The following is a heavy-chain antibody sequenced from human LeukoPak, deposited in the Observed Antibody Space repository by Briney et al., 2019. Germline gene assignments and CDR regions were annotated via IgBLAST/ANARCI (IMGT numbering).Heavy chain of an antibody. CDR3: ARLDGERPDY. CDR2: SMYYGGST. V-gene: IGHV4-39*07. D-gene: IGHD4-17*01. CDR1: GGSISSSSYY. Sequence: SETLSLTCTVSGGSISSSSYYWGWIRQSPGKGLEWIGSSMYYGGSTYYNPSLKSRVTISVDTSNNQFSLKLTSVTAADTAVYYCARLDGERPDYWGQGTLVTVSS. J-gene: IGHJ4*02.